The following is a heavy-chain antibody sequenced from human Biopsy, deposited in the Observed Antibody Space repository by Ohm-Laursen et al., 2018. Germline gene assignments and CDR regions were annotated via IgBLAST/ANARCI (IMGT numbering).Heavy chain of an antibody. D-gene: IGHD2/OR15-2a*01. CDR2: IYYSGST. J-gene: IGHJ6*02. CDR1: GGSISSDY. Sequence: GTPSLTCTVSGGSISSDYWSWIRQTPGKGLEWIGYIYYSGSTNYNPSLKSRVTISVDTSKNQFSLRLNSVTAADTAVYYCARATNSTGWPYYYFYGMDVWGQGTTVTVSS. V-gene: IGHV4-59*01. CDR3: ARATNSTGWPYYYFYGMDV.